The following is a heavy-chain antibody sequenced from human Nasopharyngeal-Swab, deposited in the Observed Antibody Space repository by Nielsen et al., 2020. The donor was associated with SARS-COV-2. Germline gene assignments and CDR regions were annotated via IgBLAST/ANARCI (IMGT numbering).Heavy chain of an antibody. CDR2: IGTAGDT. D-gene: IGHD6-19*01. CDR1: GFTFSSYD. J-gene: IGHJ5*02. CDR3: ARDDGSSGWDA. V-gene: IGHV3-13*04. Sequence: GESLKISCAASGFTFSSYDMHWVRQATGKGLEWVSAIGTAGDTYYPGSVKGRFTISRENSKNTLYLQMNSLRAEDTAVYFCARDDGSSGWDAWGQGTLVTVSS.